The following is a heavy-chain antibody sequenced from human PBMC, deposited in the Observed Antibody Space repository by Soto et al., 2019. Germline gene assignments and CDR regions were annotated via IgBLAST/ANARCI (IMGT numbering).Heavy chain of an antibody. V-gene: IGHV4-4*02. D-gene: IGHD3-22*01. CDR3: ARDFFDSSDDTTNWFDP. CDR1: GGSISSSNW. CDR2: IYHTGNA. Sequence: PSETLSLTCAVSGGSISSSNWWSWVRQPPGEGLEWIWSIYHTGNAYYNPSLKSRVTISVDTSKNQFSLKLTSVTAADAALYYCARDFFDSSDDTTNWFDPWGQGTLVTVSS. J-gene: IGHJ5*02.